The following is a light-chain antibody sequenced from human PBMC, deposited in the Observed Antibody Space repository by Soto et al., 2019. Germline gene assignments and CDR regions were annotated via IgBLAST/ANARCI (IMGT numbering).Light chain of an antibody. J-gene: IGLJ3*02. Sequence: QAVVTQPPSASGSPGQSVTISCTGTSSDVGGYNYVSWYQQHPGKVPKLMIYEVTKRPSGVPDRFSGSKSGNTASLTVSGLQAEDEADYYCSSYAGSNILVFGGGTQLTVL. CDR2: EVT. V-gene: IGLV2-8*01. CDR3: SSYAGSNILV. CDR1: SSDVGGYNY.